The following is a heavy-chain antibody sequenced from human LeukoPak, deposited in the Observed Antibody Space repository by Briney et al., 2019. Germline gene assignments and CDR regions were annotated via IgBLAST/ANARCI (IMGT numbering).Heavy chain of an antibody. CDR2: IRGKPYSYAT. CDR3: TADEGASENYSFDY. D-gene: IGHD1-7*01. V-gene: IGHV3-73*01. CDR1: GFSFSGSG. Sequence: QPGGSLRLSCAASGFSFSGSGIHWVRQASGKGLEWIGRIRGKPYSYATAYCASVKGRFTISRDDSKNTAYLQMNTLITEDTAVYYCTADEGASENYSFDYWGQGSLVTVSS. J-gene: IGHJ4*02.